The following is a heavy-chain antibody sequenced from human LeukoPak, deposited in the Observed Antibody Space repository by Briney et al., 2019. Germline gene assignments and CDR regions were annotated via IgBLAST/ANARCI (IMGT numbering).Heavy chain of an antibody. J-gene: IGHJ5*02. Sequence: GSLRLSCAASGFTVTSNYMSWVRQAPGKGLEWVSIIYSGGGAYYADSVKGRFTISRDNSRNTLFLQMNSLRAEDTAMYYCARVFPPNWFDPWGQGTLVTVSS. V-gene: IGHV3-66*01. D-gene: IGHD3-10*02. CDR2: IYSGGGA. CDR3: ARVFPPNWFDP. CDR1: GFTVTSNY.